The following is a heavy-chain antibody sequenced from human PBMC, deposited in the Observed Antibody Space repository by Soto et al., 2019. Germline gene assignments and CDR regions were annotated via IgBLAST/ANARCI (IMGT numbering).Heavy chain of an antibody. CDR1: GFTFSSYG. Sequence: QVQLVESGGGVVQPGRSLRLSCAASGFTFSSYGMHWVRQAPGKGLEWVAVISYDGSNKYYADSVKGRFTISRDNSKNTLYLQMNSLTAEDTAVYYCAKGVRIAVAGLDCLGQGTLVTVSS. CDR3: AKGVRIAVAGLDC. CDR2: ISYDGSNK. D-gene: IGHD6-19*01. J-gene: IGHJ4*02. V-gene: IGHV3-30*18.